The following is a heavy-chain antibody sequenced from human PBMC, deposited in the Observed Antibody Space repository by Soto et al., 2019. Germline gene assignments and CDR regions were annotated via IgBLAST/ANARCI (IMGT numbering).Heavy chain of an antibody. D-gene: IGHD3-22*01. Sequence: AETLSPTGAVYGGSFSGYYWSWVRQLPGKGLEWSGGINHRGSTNYNPSRKNRVTITVDTSKNQCALKLSSVTAADTAVYYCARKGGYYGSSGTTWYNWFDPWGQGTLVSVSS. J-gene: IGHJ5*02. CDR1: GGSFSGYY. CDR3: ARKGGYYGSSGTTWYNWFDP. V-gene: IGHV4-34*01. CDR2: INHRGST.